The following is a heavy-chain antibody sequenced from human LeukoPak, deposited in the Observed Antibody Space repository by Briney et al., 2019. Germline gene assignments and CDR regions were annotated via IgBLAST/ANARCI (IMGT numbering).Heavy chain of an antibody. J-gene: IGHJ5*02. D-gene: IGHD1-26*01. CDR1: GGSISSYY. CDR3: AREVDWFDP. CDR2: IYYSGST. V-gene: IGHV4-59*01. Sequence: SETLSLTCTVSGGSISSYYWSWIRQPPGKGLEWIGYIYYSGSTNYNPSLKSQVTISVDTSKNQFSLKLSSVTAADTAVYYCAREVDWFDPWGQGTLVTVSS.